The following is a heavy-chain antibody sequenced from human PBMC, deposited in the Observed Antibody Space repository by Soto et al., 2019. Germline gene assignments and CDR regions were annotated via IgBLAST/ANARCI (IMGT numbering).Heavy chain of an antibody. CDR3: ARSCIGYYYGMDV. Sequence: VASVKVSCKASGGTFSSYAISWVRQAPGQGLEWMGGIIPIFGTANYAQKFQGRVTITADKSTSTAYMELSSLRSEDTAVYYCARSCIGYYYGMDVWGQGTTVTVSS. CDR2: IIPIFGTA. D-gene: IGHD1-26*01. J-gene: IGHJ6*02. V-gene: IGHV1-69*06. CDR1: GGTFSSYA.